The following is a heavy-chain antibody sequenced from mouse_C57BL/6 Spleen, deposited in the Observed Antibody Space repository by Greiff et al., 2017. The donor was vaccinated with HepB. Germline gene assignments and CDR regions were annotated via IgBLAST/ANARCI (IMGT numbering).Heavy chain of an antibody. CDR3: ARRELRLPSMDY. CDR1: GYAFSSSW. D-gene: IGHD3-2*02. V-gene: IGHV1-82*01. CDR2: IYPGDGDT. Sequence: QVQLQQSGPELVKPGASVKISCKASGYAFSSSWMNWVKQRPGKGLEWIGRIYPGDGDTNYNGKFKGKATLTADKSSSTAYMQLSSLTSEDSAVYFCARRELRLPSMDYWSQGTSVTVSS. J-gene: IGHJ4*01.